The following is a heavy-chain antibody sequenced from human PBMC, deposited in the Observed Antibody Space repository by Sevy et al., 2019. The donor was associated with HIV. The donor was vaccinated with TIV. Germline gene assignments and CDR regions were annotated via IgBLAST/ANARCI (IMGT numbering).Heavy chain of an antibody. Sequence: GGSLRLSCAASGFTFSSYAMSWVRQAPGKGLEWVSAISGSGGSTYYADSVKGRFTISRDNSKNTLYLQMNSLRAEDSAVYYCARRTVSTGDYWGQGTLVTVSS. J-gene: IGHJ4*02. CDR3: ARRTVSTGDY. CDR2: ISGSGGST. V-gene: IGHV3-23*01. D-gene: IGHD4-17*01. CDR1: GFTFSSYA.